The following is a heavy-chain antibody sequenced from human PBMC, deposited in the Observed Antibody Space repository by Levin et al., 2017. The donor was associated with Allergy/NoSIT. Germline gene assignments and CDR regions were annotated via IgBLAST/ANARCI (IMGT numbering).Heavy chain of an antibody. CDR1: GFTFSSYS. J-gene: IGHJ6*02. V-gene: IGHV3-74*01. Sequence: GGSLRLSCAASGFTFSSYSMHWIRQAPGKGLVWVSRLYTDGSGTTYADSVKGRFTFPRANTRTTRYLQFISLRAEDTAVYYCARGPRYRLDVWGQGTTVTVSS. CDR3: ARGPRYRLDV. D-gene: IGHD4-11*01. CDR2: LYTDGSGT.